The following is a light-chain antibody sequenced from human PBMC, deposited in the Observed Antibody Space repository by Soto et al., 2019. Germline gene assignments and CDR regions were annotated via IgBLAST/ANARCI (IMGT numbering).Light chain of an antibody. CDR3: QQRSNWPPVIT. V-gene: IGKV3-11*01. J-gene: IGKJ4*01. Sequence: EIVLTQSPATLSLSPGERATLSCRASQSVSSYLSWYQQKPGQAPRLLIYDASNRATGIPARVSGSGSGTDFTLTISSLELEDFAVYDCQQRSNWPPVITFGGGTKVEIK. CDR2: DAS. CDR1: QSVSSY.